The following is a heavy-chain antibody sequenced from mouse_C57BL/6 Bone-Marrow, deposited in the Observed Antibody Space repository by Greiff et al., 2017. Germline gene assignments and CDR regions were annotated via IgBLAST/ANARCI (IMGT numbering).Heavy chain of an antibody. CDR2: INPNYGTT. CDR1: GYSFTDYN. V-gene: IGHV1-39*01. Sequence: EVKLVESGPELVKPGASVKISCKASGYSFTDYNMNWVKQSDGKSLEWIGVINPNYGTTSYNQKFKGKATLTVDQSSSTAYMQLNSLTSEDSAVYYCARGYDYDYAMDYWGQGTSVTVSS. J-gene: IGHJ4*01. D-gene: IGHD2-4*01. CDR3: ARGYDYDYAMDY.